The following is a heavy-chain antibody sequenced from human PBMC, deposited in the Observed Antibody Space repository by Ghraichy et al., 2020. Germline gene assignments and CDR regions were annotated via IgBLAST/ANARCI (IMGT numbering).Heavy chain of an antibody. J-gene: IGHJ4*02. D-gene: IGHD1-26*01. Sequence: GESLNISCAASGFTFSSYSMNWVRQAPGKGLEWVSSISSSSSYIYYADSVKGRFTISRDNAKNSLYLQMNSLRAEDTAVYYCARVSSGSYPFDYWGQGTLVTVSS. CDR2: ISSSSSYI. CDR1: GFTFSSYS. CDR3: ARVSSGSYPFDY. V-gene: IGHV3-21*01.